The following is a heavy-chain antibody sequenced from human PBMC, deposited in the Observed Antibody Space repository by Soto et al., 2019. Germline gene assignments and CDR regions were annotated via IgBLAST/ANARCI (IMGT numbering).Heavy chain of an antibody. D-gene: IGHD2-2*01. CDR1: GGSISSGGYY. V-gene: IGHV4-31*03. CDR2: IYYSGST. Sequence: QVQLQESGPGLVKPSQTLSLTCTVSGGSISSGGYYWSWIRQHPGKGLEWIGYIYYSGSTYYNPSLKSRVTISVDTSKNQFSLKLTSVAAADTAVYYCARSSTRANYFDYWGQGTLVTVSS. J-gene: IGHJ4*02. CDR3: ARSSTRANYFDY.